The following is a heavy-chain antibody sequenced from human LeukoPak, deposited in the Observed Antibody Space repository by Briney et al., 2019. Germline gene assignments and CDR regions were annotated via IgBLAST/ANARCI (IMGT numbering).Heavy chain of an antibody. CDR1: GFTFSSYW. V-gene: IGHV3-7*05. D-gene: IGHD6-6*01. Sequence: PGGSLRLSCAASGFTFSSYWMSWVRQAPGKGLEWAANIKQDGSEQVYLDSVKGRFTISRDNAKNSLFLQMNTLRAEDTAVYYCARDPYSSTWSYGMDVWGQGTTVTVSS. CDR2: IKQDGSEQ. J-gene: IGHJ6*02. CDR3: ARDPYSSTWSYGMDV.